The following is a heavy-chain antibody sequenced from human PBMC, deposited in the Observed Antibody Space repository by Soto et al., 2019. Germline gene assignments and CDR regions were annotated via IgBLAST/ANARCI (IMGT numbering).Heavy chain of an antibody. V-gene: IGHV4-61*01. CDR2: IYYSGST. J-gene: IGHJ2*01. Sequence: SETLSLTCTVSGGSVSSGSYYWSWIRQPPGKGLEWIGYIYYSGSTNYNPSLKSRVTISVDTSENQFSLKLSSVTAADTAVYSCPRGWDILTGSYWDFDLWGRGTRVTVSS. CDR1: GGSVSSGSYY. CDR3: PRGWDILTGSYWDFDL. D-gene: IGHD3-9*01.